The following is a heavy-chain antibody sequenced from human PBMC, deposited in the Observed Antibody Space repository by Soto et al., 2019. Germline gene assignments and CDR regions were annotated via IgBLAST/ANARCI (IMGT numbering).Heavy chain of an antibody. CDR3: ARGPDDYYDFWSGYYKLTYYDGMDV. J-gene: IGHJ6*02. Sequence: QVQLVQSGAEVKKPGASVKVSCKASGYTFTSYGISWVRQAPGQGLEWMGWISAYNGNTNYAQKLQARVTMTTDTSTSTAYMEMRSQRSDDTAVYYCARGPDDYYDFWSGYYKLTYYDGMDVWGQGTTVTVSS. CDR2: ISAYNGNT. D-gene: IGHD3-3*01. V-gene: IGHV1-18*04. CDR1: GYTFTSYG.